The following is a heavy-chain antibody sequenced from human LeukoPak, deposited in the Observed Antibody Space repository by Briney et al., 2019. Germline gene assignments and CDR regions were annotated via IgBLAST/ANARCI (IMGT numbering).Heavy chain of an antibody. CDR1: GYTFTGYY. CDR2: INPNSGGT. Sequence: ASVKVSCKASGYTFTGYYMHWVRQAPGQGLEWRGWINPNSGGTNYAQKFQGRVTMTRDTSISTAYMELSRLRSDDTAVYYCARVRITMVRGVRNHPNWFDPWGQGTLVTVSS. V-gene: IGHV1-2*02. J-gene: IGHJ5*02. CDR3: ARVRITMVRGVRNHPNWFDP. D-gene: IGHD3-10*01.